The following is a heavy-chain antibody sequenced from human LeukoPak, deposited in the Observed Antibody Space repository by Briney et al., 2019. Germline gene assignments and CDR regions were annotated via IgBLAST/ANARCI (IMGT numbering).Heavy chain of an antibody. CDR2: ISTYNGNT. CDR3: ARVDEDGFDY. J-gene: IGHJ4*02. Sequence: ASVKVSCKASGYTFTSYYMHWVRQAPGQGLEWMGWISTYNGNTNYAQKLQGRVTMTTDTSTSTAYMELRSLRSDDTAVYYCARVDEDGFDYWGQGTLVTVSS. V-gene: IGHV1-18*04. CDR1: GYTFTSYY.